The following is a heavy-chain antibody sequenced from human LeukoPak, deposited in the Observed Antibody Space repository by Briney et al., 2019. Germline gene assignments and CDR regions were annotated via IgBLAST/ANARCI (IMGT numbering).Heavy chain of an antibody. CDR1: GYTFTGYY. J-gene: IGHJ4*02. V-gene: IGHV1-2*02. D-gene: IGHD5-18*01. CDR3: ARWTLARGYSDRSHIDY. Sequence: GASVKVSCKASGYTFTGYYMHWVRQAPGQGLEWMGWINPNSGGTNYAQKFQGRVTMTRDTSSSTAYMELSRLRSDDTAVYYCARWTLARGYSDRSHIDYWGQGTLVTVSS. CDR2: INPNSGGT.